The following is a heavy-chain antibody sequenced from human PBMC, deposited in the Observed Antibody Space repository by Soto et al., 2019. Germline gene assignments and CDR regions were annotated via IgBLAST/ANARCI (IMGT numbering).Heavy chain of an antibody. CDR1: GFTFSSYS. Sequence: GGSLRLSCAASGFTFSSYSMNWVRQAPGKGLEWVSCISSSSSTIYYADSVKGRFTISRDNAKNSLYLQMNSLRDEDTAVYYCARDPVLLWFGEPRADAFDIWGQGTMVTVSS. V-gene: IGHV3-48*02. D-gene: IGHD3-10*01. CDR3: ARDPVLLWFGEPRADAFDI. J-gene: IGHJ3*02. CDR2: ISSSSSTI.